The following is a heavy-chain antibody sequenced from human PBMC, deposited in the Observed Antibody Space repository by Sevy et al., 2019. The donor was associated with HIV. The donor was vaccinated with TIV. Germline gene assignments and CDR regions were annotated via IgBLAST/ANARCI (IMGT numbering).Heavy chain of an antibody. D-gene: IGHD2-15*01. CDR2: IYYSGST. V-gene: IGHV4-39*01. CDR3: ARLKSACSGGSCYSGWFDP. Sequence: SETLSLTCTVSGGSISSSSYYWGWIRQPPGKGLEWIGSIYYSGSTYYNPSLKSLVTISVDTSKNQFSLKLSSVTAADTAVYYCARLKSACSGGSCYSGWFDPWGQGTLVTVSS. J-gene: IGHJ5*02. CDR1: GGSISSSSYY.